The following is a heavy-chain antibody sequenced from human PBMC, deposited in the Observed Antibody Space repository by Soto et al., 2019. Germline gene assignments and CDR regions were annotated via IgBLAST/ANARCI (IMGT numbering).Heavy chain of an antibody. CDR1: GGTFSSYA. V-gene: IGHV1-69*13. Sequence: SVKVSCKASGGTFSSYAISWVRQAPGQGLEWMGGIIPIFGTANYAQKFQGRVTITADESTSTAYMELSSLRSEDTAVYYCARDSHTYYGSGRTGKFDPWGQGTLVTVSS. CDR2: IIPIFGTA. D-gene: IGHD3-10*01. J-gene: IGHJ5*02. CDR3: ARDSHTYYGSGRTGKFDP.